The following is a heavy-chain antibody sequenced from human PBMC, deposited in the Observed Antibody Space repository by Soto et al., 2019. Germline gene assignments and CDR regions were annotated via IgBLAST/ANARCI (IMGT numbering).Heavy chain of an antibody. J-gene: IGHJ4*02. Sequence: QVQLVESGGGLVTLGGSLRLSCAASGFTFSDYYMSWIRQAPWKGLEWVSYISSSGTTLYYSDPVTGRFTISRDNAKNSLYLQMNSLIAEDTAVYYYASKYCTNCVCYPQKDYWGQGPLVTVSS. D-gene: IGHD2-8*01. V-gene: IGHV3-11*01. CDR2: ISSSGTTL. CDR3: ASKYCTNCVCYPQKDY. CDR1: GFTFSDYY.